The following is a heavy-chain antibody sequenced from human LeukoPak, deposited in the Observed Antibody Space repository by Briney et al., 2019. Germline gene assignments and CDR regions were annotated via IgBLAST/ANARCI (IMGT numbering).Heavy chain of an antibody. J-gene: IGHJ6*03. CDR3: ARGVTIFGVVAPGDYMDV. CDR2: ISSSSSYI. Sequence: GGSLRLSCAASGFTFSSYSMNWVRQAPGKGLEWVSSISSSSSYIYYADSVKGRFTISRDNAKNSLYLQMNSLRAEDTAVYYCARGVTIFGVVAPGDYMDVWGKGTTVTVSS. D-gene: IGHD3-3*01. V-gene: IGHV3-21*01. CDR1: GFTFSSYS.